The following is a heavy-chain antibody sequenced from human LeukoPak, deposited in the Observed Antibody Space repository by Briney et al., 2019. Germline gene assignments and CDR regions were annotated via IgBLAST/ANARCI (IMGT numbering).Heavy chain of an antibody. CDR3: AREGSSGYDNWFDP. D-gene: IGHD3-22*01. V-gene: IGHV4-30-2*01. CDR2: IYHSGST. CDR1: GDSIRSGGYS. Sequence: PSETLCLTCAVSGDSIRSGGYSWSWIRQPPGKGLGWIGYIYHSGSTYYNPSLKSRVTISVDRSKNQFSLKLSSVTAADTAVYYCAREGSSGYDNWFDPWGQGTLVTVSS. J-gene: IGHJ5*02.